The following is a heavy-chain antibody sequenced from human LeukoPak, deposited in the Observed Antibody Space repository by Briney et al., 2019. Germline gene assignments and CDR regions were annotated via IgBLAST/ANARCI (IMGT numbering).Heavy chain of an antibody. V-gene: IGHV4-4*07. J-gene: IGHJ6*03. CDR1: GGSISNYF. CDR2: IYSSGST. CDR3: VREVPASPPNYYYYMDV. Sequence: TSETLSLTCTVSGGSISNYFCSWIRQPAGKGLEWIGRIYSSGSTDYKPSLKSRVTISVDKSKNQFSLKLSSVTAADTAVYYCVREVPASPPNYYYYMDVWGKGTTVTVSS. D-gene: IGHD2-2*01.